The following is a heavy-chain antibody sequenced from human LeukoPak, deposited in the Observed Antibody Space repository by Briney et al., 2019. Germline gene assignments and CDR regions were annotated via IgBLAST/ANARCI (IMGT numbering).Heavy chain of an antibody. D-gene: IGHD4-17*01. J-gene: IGHJ5*02. CDR3: ARADYGDYHNWFDP. CDR2: IYYSGST. V-gene: IGHV4-31*03. Sequence: SQTLSLTCTVSGGSISSGGYYWSWIRQHPGKGLEWIGYIYYSGSTYYNPSLKSRVTISVDTSKNQFSLKLSSVTAADTAVYYCARADYGDYHNWFDPWGQGTLVTVSS. CDR1: GGSISSGGYY.